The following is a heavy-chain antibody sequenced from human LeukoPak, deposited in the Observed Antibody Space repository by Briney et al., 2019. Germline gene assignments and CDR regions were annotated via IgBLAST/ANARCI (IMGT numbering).Heavy chain of an antibody. CDR3: ARDRDYGGKGFDY. CDR1: GFTFSSYS. CDR2: ISSSSSTI. V-gene: IGHV3-48*04. D-gene: IGHD4-23*01. Sequence: GSLRLSCAASGFTFSSYSMNWVRQAPGKGLEWVSYISSSSSTIHYADSVKGRFTISRDNAKNSLYLQMNSLRAEDTAVYYCARDRDYGGKGFDYWGQGTLVTVSS. J-gene: IGHJ4*02.